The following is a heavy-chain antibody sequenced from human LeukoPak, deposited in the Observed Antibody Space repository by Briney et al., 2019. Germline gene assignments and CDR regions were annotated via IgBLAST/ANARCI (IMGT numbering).Heavy chain of an antibody. Sequence: ASVKVSCKASGYTFTSYDINWVRQATGQGLEWMGIINPSGGSTSYAQKFQGRVTMTRDMSTSTVYMELSSLRSEDTAVYYCAREYSSSWPYYYYYMDVWGKGTTVTVSS. D-gene: IGHD6-13*01. V-gene: IGHV1-46*01. CDR2: INPSGGST. J-gene: IGHJ6*03. CDR3: AREYSSSWPYYYYYMDV. CDR1: GYTFTSYD.